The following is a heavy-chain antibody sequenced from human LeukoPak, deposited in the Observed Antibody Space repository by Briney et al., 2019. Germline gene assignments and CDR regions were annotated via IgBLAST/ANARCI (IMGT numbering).Heavy chain of an antibody. D-gene: IGHD4/OR15-4a*01. Sequence: GGSLRLSCADSGFTFSSYQMHWVRQAPGKGLEWVSYIKNGGSTIFYADSVKGRFTISRDDAKKSLYLQMNTLRAEDTAIYYCARETRGAFDYWGQGTLVTVSS. J-gene: IGHJ4*02. V-gene: IGHV3-48*03. CDR3: ARETRGAFDY. CDR2: IKNGGSTI. CDR1: GFTFSSYQ.